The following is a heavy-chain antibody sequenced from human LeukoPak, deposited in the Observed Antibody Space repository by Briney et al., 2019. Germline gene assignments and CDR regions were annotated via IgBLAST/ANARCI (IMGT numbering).Heavy chain of an antibody. CDR3: AKESWGYCSGGSCYFY. Sequence: GGSLRLSXAASGFTFGSYGMHWVRQAPGKGLEWVAFIRYDGSNKHYADSVKGRFTISRDNSKNTLYLQMNSLRAEDTAVYYCAKESWGYCSGGSCYFYWGQGTLVTVSS. CDR1: GFTFGSYG. V-gene: IGHV3-30*02. D-gene: IGHD2-15*01. CDR2: IRYDGSNK. J-gene: IGHJ4*02.